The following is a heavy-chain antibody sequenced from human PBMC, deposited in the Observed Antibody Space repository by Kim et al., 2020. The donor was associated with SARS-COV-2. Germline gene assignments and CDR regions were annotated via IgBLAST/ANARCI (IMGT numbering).Heavy chain of an antibody. V-gene: IGHV3-23*01. CDR1: GFTFSSYA. CDR3: SVVVTRVTAFDV. J-gene: IGHJ3*01. Sequence: GGSLRLSCAASGFTFSSYAMSWVRQAPGKGLEWVSAISGSGGSTYYADSVKGRFTISRDNSKNTLYLQMNSLRAEDTAVYYCSVVVTRVTAFDVWGPGTMVTVSS. CDR2: ISGSGGST. D-gene: IGHD3-22*01.